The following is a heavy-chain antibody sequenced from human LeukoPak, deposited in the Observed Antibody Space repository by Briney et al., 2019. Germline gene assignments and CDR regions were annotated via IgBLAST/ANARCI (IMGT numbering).Heavy chain of an antibody. J-gene: IGHJ3*02. CDR2: INHSGST. D-gene: IGHD3-3*01. V-gene: IGHV4-34*01. Sequence: SETLSLXCAVYGGSFSGYYWSWIRQPPGKGLEWIGEINHSGSTNYNPSLKSRVTISVDTSKNQFSLKLSSVTAADTAVYYCARERHDFWSGYYKSAFDIWGQGTMVTVSS. CDR3: ARERHDFWSGYYKSAFDI. CDR1: GGSFSGYY.